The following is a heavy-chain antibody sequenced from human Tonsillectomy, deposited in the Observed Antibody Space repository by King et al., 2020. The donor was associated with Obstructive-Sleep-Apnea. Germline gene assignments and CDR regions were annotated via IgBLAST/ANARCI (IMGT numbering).Heavy chain of an antibody. Sequence: VQLQQWGAGLLKPSETLSLTCAVYCGSFSGYYWSWIRQPPGKGLEWIGEINHSGSTNYNPSLKSRVTISVDMSKNQFSLKLSPVTAADTAVYYCARGRGIAVVRNWFDPWGQGTLVTVSS. CDR1: CGSFSGYY. CDR2: INHSGST. D-gene: IGHD6-19*01. CDR3: ARGRGIAVVRNWFDP. J-gene: IGHJ5*02. V-gene: IGHV4-34*01.